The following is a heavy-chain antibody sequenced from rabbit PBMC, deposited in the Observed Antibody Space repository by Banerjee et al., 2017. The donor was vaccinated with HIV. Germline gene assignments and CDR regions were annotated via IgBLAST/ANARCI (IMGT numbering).Heavy chain of an antibody. J-gene: IGHJ4*01. CDR2: IYAGSSGST. CDR1: GFSFSSSYY. CDR3: ARAGGPAYYYAYNL. Sequence: QSLEEAGGDLVKPEGSLILTCTASGFSFSSSYYMCWVRQAPGKGLEWIECIYAGSSGSTHSASWAKGRSTTSQTAPTTVYLQLNSLTAADTATYFCARAGGPAYYYAYNLWGQGPLVTVS. V-gene: IGHV1S40*01. D-gene: IGHD7-1*01.